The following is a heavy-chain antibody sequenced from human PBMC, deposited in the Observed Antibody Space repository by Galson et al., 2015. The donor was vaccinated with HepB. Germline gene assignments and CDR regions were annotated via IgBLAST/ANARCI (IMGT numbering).Heavy chain of an antibody. Sequence: SLRLSCAASGFTFSSYAMHWVRQAPGKGLEWVAVISYDGSNKYYADSVKGRFTISRDNSKNTLYLQMNSLRAEDAAVYYCARIYGGSRWRGFDYWGRGTLVTVSS. J-gene: IGHJ4*02. CDR3: ARIYGGSRWRGFDY. CDR1: GFTFSSYA. V-gene: IGHV3-30-3*01. CDR2: ISYDGSNK. D-gene: IGHD6-13*01.